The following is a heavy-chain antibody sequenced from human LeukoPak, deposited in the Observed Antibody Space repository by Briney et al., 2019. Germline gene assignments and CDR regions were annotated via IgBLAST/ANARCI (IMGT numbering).Heavy chain of an antibody. CDR3: ARGPPTSRYYYYYMDV. CDR2: IYTSGST. CDR1: GGSISSSSYY. J-gene: IGHJ6*03. V-gene: IGHV4-61*02. Sequence: SETLSLTCTVSGGSISSSSYYWSWIRQPAGKGLEWIGRIYTSGSTNYNPSLKSRVTISVDTSKNQFSLKLSSVTAADTAVYYCARGPPTSRYYYYYMDVWGKGTTVTVSS.